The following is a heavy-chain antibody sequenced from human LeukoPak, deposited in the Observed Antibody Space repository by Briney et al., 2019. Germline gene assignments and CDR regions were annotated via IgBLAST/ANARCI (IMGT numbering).Heavy chain of an antibody. D-gene: IGHD1-26*01. CDR1: GYTFTRYG. V-gene: IGHV1-18*01. Sequence: GASVKVSCKTSGYTFTRYGISWVRQAPGQGLEWMGWISAYNGNTDYVQRLQGRVTMTTDISTSTAYMELRSLRSDDTAVYYCARDGGNTWYNGDYWGQGTLVTVSS. CDR3: ARDGGNTWYNGDY. CDR2: ISAYNGNT. J-gene: IGHJ4*02.